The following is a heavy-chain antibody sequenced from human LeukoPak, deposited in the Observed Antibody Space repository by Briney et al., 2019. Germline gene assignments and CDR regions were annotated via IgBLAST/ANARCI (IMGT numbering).Heavy chain of an antibody. J-gene: IGHJ4*02. D-gene: IGHD3/OR15-3a*01. CDR3: ARENQFFDWSLDY. Sequence: ASVKVSCKTSGYTFNTHDITWVRQAPGQGLEWMGWISANNGNTNYTQKVQGRVTMTIDTVTSTAYIELRSLTSDDTAIYYCARENQFFDWSLDYWGQGTLVTVSS. CDR1: GYTFNTHD. CDR2: ISANNGNT. V-gene: IGHV1-18*01.